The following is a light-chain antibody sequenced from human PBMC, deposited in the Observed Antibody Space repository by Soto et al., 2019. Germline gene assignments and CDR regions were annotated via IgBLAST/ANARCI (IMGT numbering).Light chain of an antibody. V-gene: IGKV3-11*01. Sequence: EIVLTQSPATLSLSPGERATLSCRASQSVSSYLAWYQQKPGQAPRLLIYDASNTATGIPARFSGSGSGTDFTLTISSLEPEDVAFYYCQQRSNWPPTFGQGTKLEIK. CDR2: DAS. CDR3: QQRSNWPPT. J-gene: IGKJ2*01. CDR1: QSVSSY.